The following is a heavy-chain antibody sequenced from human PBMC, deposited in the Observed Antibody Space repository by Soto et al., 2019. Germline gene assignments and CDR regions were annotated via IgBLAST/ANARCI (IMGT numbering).Heavy chain of an antibody. CDR3: ARSDGYNFGSDY. Sequence: QLQLQESGSGLVKPSQTLSLTCAVSGGSISSGGYSWSWIRQPPGKGLEWIGYIYHSGSPYYNPSLKSRVTISVGRSKSQFSLKLSSVTAADTAVYYGARSDGYNFGSDYWGQVTLVTVYS. J-gene: IGHJ4*02. V-gene: IGHV4-30-2*01. CDR1: GGSISSGGYS. CDR2: IYHSGSP. D-gene: IGHD5-12*01.